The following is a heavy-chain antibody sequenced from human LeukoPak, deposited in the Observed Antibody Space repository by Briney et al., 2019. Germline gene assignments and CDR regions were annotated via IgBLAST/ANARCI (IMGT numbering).Heavy chain of an antibody. D-gene: IGHD6-13*01. V-gene: IGHV3-64*02. CDR1: GFTFSDYY. CDR3: ARDGQDSSSWYRDYWYFDL. CDR2: ISSDGGST. Sequence: GGSLRLSCAASGFTFSDYYMSWIRQAPGKGLQYVSIISSDGGSTYYADSVKGRFTISRDNSKNTLYLQMGSLRAEDMAVYYCARDGQDSSSWYRDYWYFDLWGRGTLVTVSS. J-gene: IGHJ2*01.